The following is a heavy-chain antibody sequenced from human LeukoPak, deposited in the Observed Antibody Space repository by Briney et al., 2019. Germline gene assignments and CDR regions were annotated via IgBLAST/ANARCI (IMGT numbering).Heavy chain of an antibody. V-gene: IGHV4-34*01. D-gene: IGHD3-10*01. CDR2: INHSGST. CDR3: ARLFRSGYYGSGSYYNRYYNWFDP. J-gene: IGHJ5*02. CDR1: GGSFSGYY. Sequence: SETLSLTCAVYGGSFSGYYWSWIRQPPGKGLEWIGEINHSGSTNYNPSLKSRVTISVDTSKNQFSLKLSSVTAADTAVYCCARLFRSGYYGSGSYYNRYYNWFDPWGQGTLVTVSS.